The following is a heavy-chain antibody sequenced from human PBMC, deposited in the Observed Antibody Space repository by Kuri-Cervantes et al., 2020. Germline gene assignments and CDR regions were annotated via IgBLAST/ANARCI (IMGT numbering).Heavy chain of an antibody. Sequence: GESLKISCKGSGNSFTNYWIAWVRQMPGKGLEWMGIIYPGDSDTRYSPSFQGQVTISADKSISTAYLQWSSLKASDTAMYYCASSSSYFGDYYYYMDVWGKGTTVTVSS. D-gene: IGHD6-6*01. J-gene: IGHJ6*03. CDR2: IYPGDSDT. CDR3: ASSSSYFGDYYYYMDV. CDR1: GNSFTNYW. V-gene: IGHV5-51*01.